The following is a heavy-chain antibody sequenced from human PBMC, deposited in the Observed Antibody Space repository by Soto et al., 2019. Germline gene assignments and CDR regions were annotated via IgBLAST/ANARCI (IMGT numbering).Heavy chain of an antibody. Sequence: SVKVSCKASGGTFSSYAISWVRQAPGQGLEWMGGIIPIFGTANYAQKFQGRVTITADESTSTAYMELSSLRSEDTAVYYCARETTVTYYYYYGMDVWGQGTTVTVSS. CDR1: GGTFSSYA. CDR3: ARETTVTYYYYYGMDV. CDR2: IIPIFGTA. J-gene: IGHJ6*02. D-gene: IGHD4-4*01. V-gene: IGHV1-69*13.